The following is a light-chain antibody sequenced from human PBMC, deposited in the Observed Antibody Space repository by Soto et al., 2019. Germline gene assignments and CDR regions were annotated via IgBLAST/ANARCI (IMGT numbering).Light chain of an antibody. CDR2: GAS. V-gene: IGKV3-20*01. CDR1: QSVSSSY. J-gene: IGKJ3*01. CDR3: QQYGSSPSGIT. Sequence: EIVLTQSPGTLSLSPGERATLSCRASQSVSSSYLAWYQQKPGQAARLLIYGASSRATGIPDRFSGSGSGTDFTLTISRLEPEDFAVYYCQQYGSSPSGITFGPGTKVDIK.